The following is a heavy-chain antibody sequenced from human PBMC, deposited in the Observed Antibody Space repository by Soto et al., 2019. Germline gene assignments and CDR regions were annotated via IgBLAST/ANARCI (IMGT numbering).Heavy chain of an antibody. Sequence: SLRLSCAASGLTFSRYAITWVRQAPGKGLEWVSAMSGGGETTYYADSVKGRFTISRDNSRNTLYLQMNSLRAEDTAAYYCAKWHTYYYDSRGFSGFDCWGRGTLVTVSS. CDR2: MSGGGETT. CDR3: AKWHTYYYDSRGFSGFDC. V-gene: IGHV3-23*01. CDR1: GLTFSRYA. D-gene: IGHD3-22*01. J-gene: IGHJ4*02.